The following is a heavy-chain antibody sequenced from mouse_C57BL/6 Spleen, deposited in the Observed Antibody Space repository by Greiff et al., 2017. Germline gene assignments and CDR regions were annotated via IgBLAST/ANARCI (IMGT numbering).Heavy chain of an antibody. CDR1: GYTFTDYN. J-gene: IGHJ2*01. D-gene: IGHD3-2*02. CDR2: IYPNNGGT. V-gene: IGHV1-22*01. CDR3: ARKATGHFDY. Sequence: VQLQQSGPELVKPGASVKLSCKASGYTFTDYNMHWVKQSHGKSLEWIGYIYPNNGGTSYNQKCKGKATLTVNKSSSTAYMELRSLTSEDSAVYDCARKATGHFDYWGQGTTLTVSS.